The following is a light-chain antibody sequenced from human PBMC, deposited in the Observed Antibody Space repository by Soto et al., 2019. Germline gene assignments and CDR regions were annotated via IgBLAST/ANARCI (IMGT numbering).Light chain of an antibody. CDR2: DVC. CDR3: SSYTSSSTLV. CDR1: SSDVGGYNY. Sequence: QSALTQPASVSGSPGQSITISCTGTSSDVGGYNYVSWYQHHPGKAPKLMIYDVCNRPSGVSNRFSGSKSGNTASLTISGLQAEDEADYYCSSYTSSSTLVFGTGTKVTVL. V-gene: IGLV2-14*03. J-gene: IGLJ1*01.